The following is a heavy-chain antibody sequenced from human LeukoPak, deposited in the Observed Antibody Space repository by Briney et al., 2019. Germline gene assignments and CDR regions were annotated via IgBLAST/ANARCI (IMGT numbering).Heavy chain of an antibody. D-gene: IGHD4-17*01. CDR3: ARGRTGTSDDYYYGMDV. J-gene: IGHJ6*02. CDR1: GGSISSGAYY. V-gene: IGHV4-31*03. Sequence: PSETLSLTCTVSGGSISSGAYYWSWIRQHPGKGLEWIGYIYYSGSTYYNPSLKSRVTISVDTSKNQFPLKLSSVTAADTAVYYCARGRTGTSDDYYYGMDVWGQGTTVTVSS. CDR2: IYYSGST.